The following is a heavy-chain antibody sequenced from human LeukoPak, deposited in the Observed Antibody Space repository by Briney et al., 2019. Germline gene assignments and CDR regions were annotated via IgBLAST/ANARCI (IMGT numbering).Heavy chain of an antibody. D-gene: IGHD3-10*01. CDR1: GRTFSSSA. J-gene: IGHJ4*02. Sequence: GASGKCYSNAYGRTFSSSAISWVRQASGQGLDWIGGIVPIFGTANYAQKFQGRVTSTAAESTRAACREWSRITCEDTAVYYCARSKRVVRIVRGVTYYLDYWGQGTLVTDCS. CDR3: ARSKRVVRIVRGVTYYLDY. V-gene: IGHV1-69*13. CDR2: IVPIFGTA.